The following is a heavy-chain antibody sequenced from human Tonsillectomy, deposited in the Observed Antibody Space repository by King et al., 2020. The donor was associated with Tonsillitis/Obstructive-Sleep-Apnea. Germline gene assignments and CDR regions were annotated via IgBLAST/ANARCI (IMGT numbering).Heavy chain of an antibody. Sequence: VQLVESGAELRKPGESLKISCKGSGYSFTSYWIGWVRQVPGKGLEWMGIIYPGDSDTRYSPSFQGQVTISADKSISTAYLQLCSLKASDTAIYYCARIACTNGVCYPTSGYYYYYMDLWGKGTTVTVSS. D-gene: IGHD2-8*01. CDR3: ARIACTNGVCYPTSGYYYYYMDL. V-gene: IGHV5-51*01. CDR1: GYSFTSYW. J-gene: IGHJ6*03. CDR2: IYPGDSDT.